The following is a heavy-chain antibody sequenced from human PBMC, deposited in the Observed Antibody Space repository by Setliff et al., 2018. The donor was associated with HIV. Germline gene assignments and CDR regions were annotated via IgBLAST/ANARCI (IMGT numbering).Heavy chain of an antibody. CDR3: AKSGVRPHPSHDYYYYGMDV. CDR1: GFNFSSHT. D-gene: IGHD1-1*01. J-gene: IGHJ6*02. V-gene: IGHV3-21*01. CDR2: ISSTGTYI. Sequence: GGSLRLSCAASGFNFSSHTMSWIRQAPGRGLEWVSSISSTGTYIYYADSVKGRFTISRDNSKNMLYLQMNSLRAEDTAVYYCAKSGVRPHPSHDYYYYGMDVWGQGTTVTVSS.